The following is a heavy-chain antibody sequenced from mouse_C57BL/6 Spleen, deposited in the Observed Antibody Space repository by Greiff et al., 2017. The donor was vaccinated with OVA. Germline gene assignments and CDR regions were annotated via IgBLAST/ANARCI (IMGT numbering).Heavy chain of an antibody. CDR3: AILGGTGWYFDV. CDR2: ISSGGSYT. J-gene: IGHJ1*03. Sequence: EVKVVESGGDLVKPGGSLKLSCAASGFTFSSYGMSWVRQTPDKRLEWVATISSGGSYTYYPDSVKGRFTISRDNAKNTLYLQMSSLKSEDTAMYYCAILGGTGWYFDVWGTGTTVTVSS. V-gene: IGHV5-6*01. CDR1: GFTFSSYG. D-gene: IGHD2-14*01.